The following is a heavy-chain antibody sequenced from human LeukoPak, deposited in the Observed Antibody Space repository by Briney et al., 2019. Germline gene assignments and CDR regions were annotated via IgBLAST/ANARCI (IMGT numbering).Heavy chain of an antibody. Sequence: GGSLRLSCAASGFTFTSSAMSWVRQAPGKGLEWVSVISGSGHTTDYADSVKGRFTVSRDNSKNTLYLQMNRLRAEDTAVYFCAKEPHILTGYYTDYFDSWGQGTLVTVSS. CDR3: AKEPHILTGYYTDYFDS. D-gene: IGHD3-9*01. J-gene: IGHJ4*02. CDR2: ISGSGHTT. CDR1: GFTFTSSA. V-gene: IGHV3-23*01.